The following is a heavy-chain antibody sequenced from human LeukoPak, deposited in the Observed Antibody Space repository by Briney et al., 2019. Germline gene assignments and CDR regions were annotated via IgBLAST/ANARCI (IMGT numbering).Heavy chain of an antibody. Sequence: KSSQTLSLTCTVSGGSISSGGYYWSWIRQPPGKGLEWIGYIYHSGSTYYNPSLKSRVTISVDRSKNQFSLKLSSVTAADTAVYFCARAGESTKTDKNDYWGQGTLVTVSS. V-gene: IGHV4-30-2*01. J-gene: IGHJ4*02. CDR2: IYHSGST. CDR1: GGSISSGGYY. D-gene: IGHD3-16*01. CDR3: ARAGESTKTDKNDY.